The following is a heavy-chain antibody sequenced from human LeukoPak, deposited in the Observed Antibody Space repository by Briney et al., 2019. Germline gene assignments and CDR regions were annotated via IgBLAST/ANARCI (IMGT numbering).Heavy chain of an antibody. V-gene: IGHV1-2*02. Sequence: ASVKVSCKASGYTFTSYGISWVRQAPGQGLEWMGWINPNSGGTNYAQKFQGRVTMTRDTSISTAYMELSRLRSDDTAVYYCARPGGSFRDAFDIWGQGTMVTVSS. CDR2: INPNSGGT. CDR3: ARPGGSFRDAFDI. J-gene: IGHJ3*02. CDR1: GYTFTSYG. D-gene: IGHD1-26*01.